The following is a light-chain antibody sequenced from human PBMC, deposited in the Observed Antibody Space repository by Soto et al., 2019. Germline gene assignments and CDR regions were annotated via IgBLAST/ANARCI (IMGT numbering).Light chain of an antibody. V-gene: IGLV2-14*03. CDR1: SSDIGAYNY. Sequence: QSALTQPASVSGSPGQSITISCTGTSSDIGAYNYVSWYQQHPGKATKLMIFDVSDRPSGVSNRFSGSKSGNTGSLTISGLQPEDEAAYFCSSYTSSLIPVFGGGTKVTVL. J-gene: IGLJ2*01. CDR2: DVS. CDR3: SSYTSSLIPV.